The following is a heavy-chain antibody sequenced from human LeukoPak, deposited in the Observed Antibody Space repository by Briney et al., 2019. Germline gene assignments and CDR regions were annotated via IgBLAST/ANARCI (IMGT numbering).Heavy chain of an antibody. CDR3: ARDPTDSSGHEGGDY. D-gene: IGHD3-22*01. V-gene: IGHV3-53*01. CDR2: IYSGGST. J-gene: IGHJ4*02. Sequence: PGGSLRLSCAASGFTVSSNYMSWVRQAPGNGLDWVSIIYSGGSTYYADSVKGRFTISRDNSKNTLYLQMNSLRAEDTAMYYCARDPTDSSGHEGGDYWGQGTLVTVSS. CDR1: GFTVSSNY.